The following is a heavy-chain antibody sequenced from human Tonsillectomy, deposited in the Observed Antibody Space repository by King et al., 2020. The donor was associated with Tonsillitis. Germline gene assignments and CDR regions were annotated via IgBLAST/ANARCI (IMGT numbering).Heavy chain of an antibody. V-gene: IGHV3-33*05. CDR3: ASSSRHRYFDWLRFDY. CDR1: GFTFSSYG. D-gene: IGHD3-9*01. Sequence: VQLVESGGGVVQPGRSLRLSCAASGFTFSSYGMHWVRQAPGKGLEWVAVISYDGSNNYYADSVKGRFTISRDNSKNTLYLQMNRLRAEDTAVCYCASSSRHRYFDWLRFDYWGQGALVTVSS. CDR2: ISYDGSNN. J-gene: IGHJ4*02.